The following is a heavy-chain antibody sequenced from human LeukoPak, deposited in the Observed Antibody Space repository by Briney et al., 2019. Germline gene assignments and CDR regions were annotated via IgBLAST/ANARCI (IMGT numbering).Heavy chain of an antibody. CDR3: ASGQFLVSNDY. CDR1: GFTFSSYA. J-gene: IGHJ4*02. V-gene: IGHV3-30*04. D-gene: IGHD5/OR15-5a*01. Sequence: AGGSLRLSCAASGFTFSSYAMHWVRQAPGKGLEWVAVISYDGSNKYYADSVKGRFTISRDNSKNTLYLQMNSPRAEDTAVYYCASGQFLVSNDYWGQGILVTVSS. CDR2: ISYDGSNK.